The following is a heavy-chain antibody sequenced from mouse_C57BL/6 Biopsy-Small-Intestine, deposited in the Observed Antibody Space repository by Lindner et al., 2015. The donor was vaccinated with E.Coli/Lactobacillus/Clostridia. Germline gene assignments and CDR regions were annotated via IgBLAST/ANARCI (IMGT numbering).Heavy chain of an antibody. J-gene: IGHJ2*01. CDR3: ARERIGTDY. CDR2: ISSGGSTI. Sequence: EVQLQESGGGLVKPGGSLKLSCAASGFTFSDYGMHWVRQAPEKGLEWVAYISSGGSTIYYADTVKGRFTISRDNAKNTLFLQMTSLRSEDTAMYYCARERIGTDYWGQGTTLTVSS. CDR1: GFTFSDYG. D-gene: IGHD4-1*01. V-gene: IGHV5-17*01.